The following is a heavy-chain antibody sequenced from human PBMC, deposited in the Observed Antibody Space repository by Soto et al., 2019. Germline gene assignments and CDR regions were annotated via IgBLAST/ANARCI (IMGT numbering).Heavy chain of an antibody. J-gene: IGHJ6*04. D-gene: IGHD1-7*01. CDR3: SGTTSHYWYFMDF. V-gene: IGHV6-1*01. CDR2: TYYRSRWYY. CDR1: GDSVSSNSAA. Sequence: SQTLSLTCVISGDSVSSNSAAWNWIRQSPSRGLEWLGRTYYRSRWYYDYAVSVKSRITVNPDTSKNQFSLQLTSVTPEDTAVYYCSGTTSHYWYFMDFCGKRSSVTGSS.